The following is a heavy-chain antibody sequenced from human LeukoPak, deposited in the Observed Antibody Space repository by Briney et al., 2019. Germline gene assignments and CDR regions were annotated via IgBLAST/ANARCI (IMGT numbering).Heavy chain of an antibody. D-gene: IGHD3-10*01. CDR2: ITSDGIT. Sequence: GGSLRLSCAASGFKYSSYWMHWIRHVAGKGLMWVSRITSDGITSYADSVKGRFTISRDNAKFTMYLQMNSLRDEDTAVYYCARGVMDVWGQGTTVTVSS. V-gene: IGHV3-74*01. CDR3: ARGVMDV. CDR1: GFKYSSYW. J-gene: IGHJ6*02.